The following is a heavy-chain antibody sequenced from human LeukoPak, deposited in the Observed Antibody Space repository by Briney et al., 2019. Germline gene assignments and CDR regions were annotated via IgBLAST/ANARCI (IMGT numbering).Heavy chain of an antibody. J-gene: IGHJ4*02. V-gene: IGHV4-61*02. CDR1: GGSISSGSYY. CDR2: IYTSGST. Sequence: SQTLSLXCTVSGGSISSGSYYWSWIRQPAGKGLEWIGRIYTSGSTNYNPSLKSRVTISVDTSKNPFSLKLSSVTAADTAVYYCAREEANWGCLDYWGQGTLVTVSS. D-gene: IGHD7-27*01. CDR3: AREEANWGCLDY.